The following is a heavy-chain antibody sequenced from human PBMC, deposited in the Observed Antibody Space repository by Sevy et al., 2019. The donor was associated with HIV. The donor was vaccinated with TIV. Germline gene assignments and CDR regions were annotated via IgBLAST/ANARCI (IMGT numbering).Heavy chain of an antibody. CDR3: AAGLYYDILTGSLTYYYGMDV. V-gene: IGHV1-2*06. D-gene: IGHD3-9*01. CDR1: GYTFTGYY. CDR2: INPNSGGT. Sequence: ASVKVSCKASGYTFTGYYMHWVRQAPGQGLEWMGRINPNSGGTNYAQKFQGRVTMTRDTSISTAYMELGRLRSDDTAVYYCAAGLYYDILTGSLTYYYGMDVWGQGTTVTVSS. J-gene: IGHJ6*02.